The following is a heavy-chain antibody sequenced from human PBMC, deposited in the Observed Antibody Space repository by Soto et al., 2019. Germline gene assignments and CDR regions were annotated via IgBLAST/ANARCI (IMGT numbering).Heavy chain of an antibody. Sequence: QVQLQESGPGLVRPSETLSLSCTVSGGSVNTANYYWSWIRQPPGKGLEWIGYIYYSGSTNYNPSLNSRVTISVDTSKNLFSLKLNSVTAADTDVYHFARINWHGSSWYYFEYWGQGTLVTVSS. CDR1: GGSVNTANYY. J-gene: IGHJ4*02. CDR3: ARINWHGSSWYYFEY. V-gene: IGHV4-61*01. D-gene: IGHD2-15*01. CDR2: IYYSGST.